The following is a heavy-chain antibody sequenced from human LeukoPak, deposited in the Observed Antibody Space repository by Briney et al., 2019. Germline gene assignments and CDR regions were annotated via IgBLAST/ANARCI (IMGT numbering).Heavy chain of an antibody. Sequence: SETLSLTCTVSGDSISTSTYFWGWIRQPPGKGLEWIGSIYYSGSTYYNPSLKSRVTISVDKSKNQFSLKLCSVTAADTAVYYCARDTVLYFDYRGQGTLVTVSS. CDR2: IYYSGST. V-gene: IGHV4-39*07. CDR1: GDSISTSTYF. J-gene: IGHJ4*02. CDR3: ARDTVLYFDY. D-gene: IGHD4-11*01.